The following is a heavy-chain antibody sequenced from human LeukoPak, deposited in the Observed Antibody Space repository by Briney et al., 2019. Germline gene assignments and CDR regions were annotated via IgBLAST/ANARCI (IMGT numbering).Heavy chain of an antibody. CDR1: GYSISSGYY. CDR2: IYHSGST. CDR3: ARVEQQLGLDWFDP. D-gene: IGHD6-13*01. J-gene: IGHJ5*02. Sequence: SETLSLTCTVSGYSISSGYYWGWIRQPPGKGLEWIGSIYHSGSTYYNPSLKSRVTISVDTSKNQFSLKLSSVTAADTAVYYCARVEQQLGLDWFDPWGQGTLVTVSS. V-gene: IGHV4-38-2*02.